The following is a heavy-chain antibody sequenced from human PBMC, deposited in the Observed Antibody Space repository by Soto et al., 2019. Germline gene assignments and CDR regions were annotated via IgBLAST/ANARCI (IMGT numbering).Heavy chain of an antibody. J-gene: IGHJ3*02. Sequence: QLHLVQSGAVVKKPGASVTVSCSASGYPVTAYYMHWVRQAPGRGLEWMGGINPATGAAKYTQTFQGMVTMTRDTSTSTVFMELSGLKSEDTAVFYCARGGGVGVAGSAAFDMWGQGTLVTVSS. CDR2: INPATGAA. D-gene: IGHD3-3*01. CDR3: ARGGGVGVAGSAAFDM. CDR1: GYPVTAYY. V-gene: IGHV1-2*02.